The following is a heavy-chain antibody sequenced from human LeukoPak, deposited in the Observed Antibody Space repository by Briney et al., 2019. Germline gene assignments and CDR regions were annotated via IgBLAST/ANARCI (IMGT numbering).Heavy chain of an antibody. D-gene: IGHD6-19*01. V-gene: IGHV4-4*02. CDR3: ARDYAQGYSSGWYDY. J-gene: IGHJ4*02. Sequence: PSETLSLTCAVSGGSISSSNWWSWVRQPPGRGLEWIGEIYHSGSTNYNPSLKSRVTISVDTSKNQFSLKLSSVTAADTAVYYCARDYAQGYSSGWYDYWGQGTLVTVSS. CDR1: GGSISSSNW. CDR2: IYHSGST.